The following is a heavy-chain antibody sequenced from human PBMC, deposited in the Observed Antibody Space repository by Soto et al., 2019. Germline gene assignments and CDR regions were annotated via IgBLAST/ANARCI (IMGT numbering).Heavy chain of an antibody. J-gene: IGHJ4*02. V-gene: IGHV3-9*01. CDR2: ISWNSGSI. Sequence: EVQLVESGGGLVQSGRSLRLSCAASGFTFDDYAMHWVRQAPGKGLEWVSGISWNSGSIGYADSVKGRFTISRDNAKNSLYLQMNSLRAEDTALYYCAKARGRIVVVPAANDYWGQGTLVTVSS. D-gene: IGHD2-2*01. CDR1: GFTFDDYA. CDR3: AKARGRIVVVPAANDY.